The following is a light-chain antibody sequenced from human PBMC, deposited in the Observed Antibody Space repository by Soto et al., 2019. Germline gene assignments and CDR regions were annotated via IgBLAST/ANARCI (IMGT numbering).Light chain of an antibody. CDR1: QDIRDW. V-gene: IGKV1-12*01. CDR2: AAA. Sequence: DIPMTQSPSSVSAYVGDRVTITCRASQDIRDWIAWYQQKPGKAPRLLISAAASLETGVPSRFSGSGSGTDFSLTISSLQSEDFATYYCQQAFSFPFTFGPGTKVDIK. CDR3: QQAFSFPFT. J-gene: IGKJ3*01.